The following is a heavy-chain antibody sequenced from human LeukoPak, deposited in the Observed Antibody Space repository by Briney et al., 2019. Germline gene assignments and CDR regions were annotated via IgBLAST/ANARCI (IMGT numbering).Heavy chain of an antibody. CDR3: ARIRLRGRFDP. Sequence: SETLSLTCAVSGGSISSSNWWSWVRQPPGKGLEWIGEIYHSGSTNYNPSLKSRVTISVDTSKNRFSLKLSSVTAADTAVYYCARIRLRGRFDPWGQGTLVTVSS. V-gene: IGHV4-4*02. CDR2: IYHSGST. CDR1: GGSISSSNW. J-gene: IGHJ5*02. D-gene: IGHD2-15*01.